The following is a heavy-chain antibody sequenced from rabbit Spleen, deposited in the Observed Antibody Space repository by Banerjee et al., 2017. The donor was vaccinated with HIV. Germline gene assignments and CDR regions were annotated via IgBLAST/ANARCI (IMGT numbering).Heavy chain of an antibody. Sequence: QLVESGGGLVQTGGSLKLSCKASRCYFSTYSMSWVRQAPGRGLEWIGYIVPIFGFTYSENWVNGRFTISSHNAQNTLYLQLNSLTAADTATYSCVTDPAYASGSGDYIPNLGGQGSLVTGS. J-gene: IGHJ3*01. D-gene: IGHD1-1*01. CDR1: RCYFSTYS. CDR3: VTDPAYASGSGDYIPNL. CDR2: IVPIFGFT. V-gene: IGHV1S7*01.